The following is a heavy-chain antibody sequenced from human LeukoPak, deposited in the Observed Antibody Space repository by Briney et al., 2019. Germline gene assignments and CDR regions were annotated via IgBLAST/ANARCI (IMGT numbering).Heavy chain of an antibody. V-gene: IGHV3-21*01. Sequence: GGSLRLSCAASGFTFSSYSMNWVRQAPGKGLEWVSSISSSSSYIYYADSVKGRFTISRDNAKNSLYLQMNSLRAEDTAVYYCARARVAGVARGYAFDIWGQGTMVTVSS. J-gene: IGHJ3*02. D-gene: IGHD3-3*01. CDR1: GFTFSSYS. CDR3: ARARVAGVARGYAFDI. CDR2: ISSSSSYI.